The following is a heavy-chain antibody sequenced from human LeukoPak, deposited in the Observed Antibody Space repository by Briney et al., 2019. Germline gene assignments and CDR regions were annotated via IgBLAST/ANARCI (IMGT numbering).Heavy chain of an antibody. CDR2: ISGRGGST. Sequence: PGGSLRLSCAASGFTFSSYAMSWVRQAPGKGLEWVSAISGRGGSTYYADSVKGRFTISRDNSKNTLYLQMNSLRAEDTAVYYCAKVLITMVRGAMLGYYFDYWGQGTLVTVSS. V-gene: IGHV3-23*01. D-gene: IGHD3-10*01. CDR1: GFTFSSYA. CDR3: AKVLITMVRGAMLGYYFDY. J-gene: IGHJ4*02.